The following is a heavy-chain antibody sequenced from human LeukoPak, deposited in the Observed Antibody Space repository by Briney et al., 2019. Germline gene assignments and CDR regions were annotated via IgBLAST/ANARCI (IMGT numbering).Heavy chain of an antibody. CDR2: ISSSGSTI. V-gene: IGHV3-11*01. CDR3: ARDLAAAGPSPYYMDV. CDR1: GFTFSDYY. J-gene: IGHJ6*03. Sequence: GGSLRLSCAASGFTFSDYYMSWIRQAPGKGRGWVSYISSSGSTIYYADSVKGRFTISRDNAKNSLYLQMNSLRAEDTAVYYCARDLAAAGPSPYYMDVWGKGTTVTISS. D-gene: IGHD6-13*01.